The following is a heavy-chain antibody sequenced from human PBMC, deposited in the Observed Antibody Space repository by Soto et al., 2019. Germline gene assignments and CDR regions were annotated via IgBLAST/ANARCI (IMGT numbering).Heavy chain of an antibody. CDR3: ARLPSNYDDMAFDI. CDR1: GDSLRGQS. V-gene: IGHV4-34*01. D-gene: IGHD3-22*01. Sequence: SETLSLTCAVVGDSLRGQSWNWIRQSPGKGLEWIGEIDQSGGTNYNPSLKSRVTISVDTSKNQFSLKLSSVTAADTAVYYCARLPSNYDDMAFDIWGQGTMVTVSS. J-gene: IGHJ3*02. CDR2: IDQSGGT.